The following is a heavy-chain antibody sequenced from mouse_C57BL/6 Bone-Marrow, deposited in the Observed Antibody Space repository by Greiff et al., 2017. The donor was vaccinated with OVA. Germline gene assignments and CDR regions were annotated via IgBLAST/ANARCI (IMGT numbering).Heavy chain of an antibody. V-gene: IGHV2-4*01. D-gene: IGHD1-1*01. CDR2: IWSGGST. J-gene: IGHJ4*01. CDR1: GFSLTSYG. Sequence: QVQLQQSGPGLVQPSQSLSITCTVSGFSLTSYGVHWVRQPPGKGLEWLGVIWSGGSTDYNAAFISRLSISKDNSKSQVFFKMNSLQADDTAIYYCAKSLHYYGSSYGAMDYWGQGTSVTVSS. CDR3: AKSLHYYGSSYGAMDY.